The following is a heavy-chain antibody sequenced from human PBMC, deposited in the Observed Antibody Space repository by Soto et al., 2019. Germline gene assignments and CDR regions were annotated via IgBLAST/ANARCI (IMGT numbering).Heavy chain of an antibody. CDR1: GYTFSSYG. CDR2: ISAFNGNT. Sequence: QVQLVQSGAEVKKPGASVKVSCKASGYTFSSYGITWVRQAPGQGLEWMGWISAFNGNTNYVQKLQGRVTMTTDTPTSTAYRELRSRRSEDTAVYYCARVRTYSSSWFNWFDPWGQGTLVTVSS. J-gene: IGHJ5*02. D-gene: IGHD6-13*01. CDR3: ARVRTYSSSWFNWFDP. V-gene: IGHV1-18*01.